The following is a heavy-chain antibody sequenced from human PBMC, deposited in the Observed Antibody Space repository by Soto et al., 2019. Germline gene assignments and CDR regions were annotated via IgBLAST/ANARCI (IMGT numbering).Heavy chain of an antibody. CDR2: INHSGST. Sequence: SETLSLTCAVHGGSFSGYYWSWIRQPPGKGLEWIGEINHSGSTNYNPSIKSRVTISVDTSKNQFSLKLSSVTAADTAVYYCASSGYSSSWYFYWGQGTLVTSPQ. D-gene: IGHD6-13*01. J-gene: IGHJ4*02. CDR3: ASSGYSSSWYFY. V-gene: IGHV4-34*01. CDR1: GGSFSGYY.